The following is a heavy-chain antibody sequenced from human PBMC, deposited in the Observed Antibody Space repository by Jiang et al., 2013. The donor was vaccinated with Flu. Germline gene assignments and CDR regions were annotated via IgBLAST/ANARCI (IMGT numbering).Heavy chain of an antibody. CDR3: AGEPRGSYRFDY. V-gene: IGHV4-59*01. Sequence: LLKPSETLSLTCTVSGDFTNSFFWSWIRQPPGKGLEWIAYIYDSGTTVYNPSLKGRLTISKDMSKNQFFLKVTSVTAADTAIYYCAGEPRGSYRFDYWGQGILVTVSS. J-gene: IGHJ4*02. CDR2: IYDSGTT. D-gene: IGHD1-26*01. CDR1: GDFTNSFF.